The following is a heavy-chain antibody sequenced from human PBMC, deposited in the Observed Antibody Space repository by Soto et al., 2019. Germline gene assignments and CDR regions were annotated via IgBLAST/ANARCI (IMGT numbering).Heavy chain of an antibody. V-gene: IGHV4-4*08. CDR3: ARQPVAPGLRYFDS. Sequence: QVQLQESGPGLVKPSETLSLTCTVSGDSMNNYYWSWIRQTPGKGLVWIGYIFPTGATEYTPSLKSRITMSVDTSKSQFSLKVTTVTAADTAVYYCARQPVAPGLRYFDSWGQGTLVTVSS. CDR2: IFPTGAT. D-gene: IGHD5-12*01. CDR1: GDSMNNYY. J-gene: IGHJ4*02.